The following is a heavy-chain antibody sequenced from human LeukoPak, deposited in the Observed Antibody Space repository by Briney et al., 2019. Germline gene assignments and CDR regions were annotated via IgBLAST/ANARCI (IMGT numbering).Heavy chain of an antibody. CDR2: ISSSSSYI. Sequence: GGSLRLSCAASGFTFSSYSMNWVRQAPGKGLEWVSSISSSSSYICYADSVKGRFTISRDNAKNSLYLQMNSQRAEDTAVYYCARDYTYYYDSPFDYWGQGTLVTVSS. CDR1: GFTFSSYS. D-gene: IGHD3-22*01. V-gene: IGHV3-21*01. CDR3: ARDYTYYYDSPFDY. J-gene: IGHJ4*02.